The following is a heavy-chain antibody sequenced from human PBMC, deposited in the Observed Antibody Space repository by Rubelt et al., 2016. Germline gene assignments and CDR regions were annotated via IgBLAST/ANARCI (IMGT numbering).Heavy chain of an antibody. CDR2: AFSNGNT. Sequence: QVQLQQWGAGLLKPSETLSLTCAVYGGSFSGYYCTWIRQPPGKGLEWIGRAFSNGNTMYNPPLESRATVSVDPSKKELVLTLTSVTAADTAIYYCARDYFGTPGNWFNPWGQGVLVTVSS. CDR3: ARDYFGTPGNWFNP. D-gene: IGHD1-7*01. J-gene: IGHJ5*02. V-gene: IGHV4-34*11. CDR1: GGSFSGYY.